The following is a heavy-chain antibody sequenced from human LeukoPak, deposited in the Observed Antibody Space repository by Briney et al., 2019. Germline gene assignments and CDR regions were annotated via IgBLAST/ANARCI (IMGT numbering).Heavy chain of an antibody. CDR2: ISGSGGST. J-gene: IGHJ4*02. CDR3: AKDFRGYSYGAHY. V-gene: IGHV3-23*01. CDR1: GFTFSSYA. D-gene: IGHD5-18*01. Sequence: GGSLRLSCAGSGFTFSSYAMSWVRQAPGKGLEWVSAISGSGGSTYYADSVKGRFTISRDNSKNTLYLQMNSLRAEDTAVYYCAKDFRGYSYGAHYWGQGTLVTVSS.